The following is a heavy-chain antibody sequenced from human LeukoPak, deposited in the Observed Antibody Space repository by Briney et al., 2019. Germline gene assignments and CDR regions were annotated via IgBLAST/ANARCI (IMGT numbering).Heavy chain of an antibody. J-gene: IGHJ4*02. CDR1: GFTVSINS. V-gene: IGHV3-53*01. D-gene: IGHD4-17*01. CDR3: ARRAGEYSHPYDY. CDR2: IYSGGNT. Sequence: GGTLRLSCTVSGFTVSINSMSWVRQAPGKGLEWVSFIYSGGNTHYSDSVEGRFTISRDNSRNTLYLQMNSLRAEDTAVYYCARRAGEYSHPYDYWGQGTLVTVSS.